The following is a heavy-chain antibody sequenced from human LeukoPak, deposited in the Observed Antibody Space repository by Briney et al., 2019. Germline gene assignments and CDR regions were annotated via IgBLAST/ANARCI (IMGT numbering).Heavy chain of an antibody. J-gene: IGHJ4*02. CDR3: AKGVPKTH. CDR2: ISGSGAAT. D-gene: IGHD2-2*01. CDR1: GFTFSSYV. V-gene: IGHV3-23*01. Sequence: PGRSLRLSCAASGFTFSSYVMTWVRQAPGKGLQWVSGISGSGAATFYADSVKGRFTISRDNSRNTLYLQMNSLRADDTALYFCAKGVPKTHWGQGTLDTVSS.